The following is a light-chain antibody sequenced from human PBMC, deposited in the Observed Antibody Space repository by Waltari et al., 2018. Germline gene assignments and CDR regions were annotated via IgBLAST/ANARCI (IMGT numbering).Light chain of an antibody. CDR1: QSVSSSY. CDR2: GAS. V-gene: IGKV3-20*01. J-gene: IGKJ1*01. CDR3: QQYDSSPWT. Sequence: DIVLTQSPGTLSFSPGERATLSCRASQSVSSSYLAWYQQKPGQAPRLLIYGASRRATGIADRFSGSGSGTDFTLTISRLEPEDFAVYYCQQYDSSPWTFGQGTKVEIK.